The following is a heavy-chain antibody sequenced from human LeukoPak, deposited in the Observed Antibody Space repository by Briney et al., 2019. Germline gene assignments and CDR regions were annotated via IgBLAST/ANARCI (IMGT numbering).Heavy chain of an antibody. Sequence: SVKVSCKASGGTFSSYAISWVRQAPGQGLEWMGRIIPILGIANYAQKFQGRVTITADKSTSTAYMELSSLRSEDTAVYYCARVGISGCCSTDYWGQGTLVTVPS. J-gene: IGHJ4*02. V-gene: IGHV1-69*04. CDR1: GGTFSSYA. CDR3: ARVGISGCCSTDY. CDR2: IIPILGIA. D-gene: IGHD2-15*01.